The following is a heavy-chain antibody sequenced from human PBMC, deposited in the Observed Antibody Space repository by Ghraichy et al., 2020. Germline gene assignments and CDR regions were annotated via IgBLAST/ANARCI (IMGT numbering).Heavy chain of an antibody. D-gene: IGHD2/OR15-2a*01. CDR1: GASIQSDNYY. CDR2: IYSSGTT. CDR3: ATDFSNILDY. Sequence: SETLSLTCTVSGASIQSDNYYWGWIRQPPGKGLEWIGGIYSSGTTYYNPSLKSRVTISVDTSKNQFSLNLSSVTAADTAVYYCATDFSNILDYWGQGTLVT. V-gene: IGHV4-39*07. J-gene: IGHJ4*02.